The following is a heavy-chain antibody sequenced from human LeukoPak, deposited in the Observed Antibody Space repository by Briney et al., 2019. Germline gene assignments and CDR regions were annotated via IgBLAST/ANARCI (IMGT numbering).Heavy chain of an antibody. CDR2: IWYDGSNK. CDR3: AKSSMIVVVIGNY. J-gene: IGHJ4*02. D-gene: IGHD3-22*01. V-gene: IGHV3-33*06. CDR1: GFTFRTYA. Sequence: GGSLRLSCAASGFTFRTYAMHWVRQAPGKGLEWVAVIWYDGSNKYYADSVKGRFTISRDNSKNTLYLQMNSLRAEDTAVYYCAKSSMIVVVIGNYWGQGTLVTVSS.